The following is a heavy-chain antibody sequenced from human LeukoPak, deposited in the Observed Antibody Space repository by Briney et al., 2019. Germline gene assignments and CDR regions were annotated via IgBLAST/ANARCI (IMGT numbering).Heavy chain of an antibody. Sequence: GASLRLSCAASGFAFSNYAMSWVRQAPGKGLEWVSYISSSSYTNYADSVKGRFTISRDNAKNSLYLQMNSLRAEDTAVYYCARVGIAAADYGMDVWGKGTTVTVSS. CDR3: ARVGIAAADYGMDV. D-gene: IGHD6-13*01. CDR1: GFAFSNYA. CDR2: ISSSSYT. V-gene: IGHV3-11*06. J-gene: IGHJ6*04.